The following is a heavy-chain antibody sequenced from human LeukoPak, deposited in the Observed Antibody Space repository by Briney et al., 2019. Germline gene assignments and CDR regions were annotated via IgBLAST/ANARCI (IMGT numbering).Heavy chain of an antibody. CDR2: ISYDGSNK. Sequence: QPGGSLRLSCAASGFTFSSYGMHWVRQAPGKGLEWVAVISYDGSNKYYADSVKGRFTISRDNSKNTLYLQMNSLRAEDTAVYYCAKEKGSVRDYYYGMDVWGQGTTVTVSS. CDR1: GFTFSSYG. V-gene: IGHV3-30*18. CDR3: AKEKGSVRDYYYGMDV. D-gene: IGHD2-2*01. J-gene: IGHJ6*02.